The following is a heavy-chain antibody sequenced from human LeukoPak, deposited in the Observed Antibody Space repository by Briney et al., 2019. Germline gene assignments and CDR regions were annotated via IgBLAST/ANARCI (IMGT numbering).Heavy chain of an antibody. CDR2: IYHSGST. Sequence: SETLSLTCAVSGGSISSSNWWSWVRQTPGKGLEWIGEIYHSGSTNYDPSLKSRVTISVDKSKNQFSLKLSSVTAADTAVYYCARFPLRSGWDSYVLVYWGQGTLVTVSS. CDR1: GGSISSSNW. V-gene: IGHV4-4*02. J-gene: IGHJ4*02. CDR3: ARFPLRSGWDSYVLVY. D-gene: IGHD6-19*01.